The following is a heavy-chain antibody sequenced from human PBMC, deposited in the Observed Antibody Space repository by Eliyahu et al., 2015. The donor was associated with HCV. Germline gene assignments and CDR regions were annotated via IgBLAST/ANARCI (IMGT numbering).Heavy chain of an antibody. V-gene: IGHV3-30*18. J-gene: IGHJ4*02. CDR3: AKGRYGERGYFDY. CDR1: GFTFSSYG. Sequence: QVQLVESGGGVVQPGRSLRLSCAASGFTFSSYGMHWVRQAPGKGLEWVAVISYDGRSEYYADSVKGRFTISRDNSKNTLYLQMNSLRDEDTAVYYCAKGRYGERGYFDYWGQGTLVIVSS. D-gene: IGHD5-18*01. CDR2: ISYDGRSE.